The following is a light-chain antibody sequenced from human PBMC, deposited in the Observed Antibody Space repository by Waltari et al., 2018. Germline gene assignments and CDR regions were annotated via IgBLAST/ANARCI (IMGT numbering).Light chain of an antibody. Sequence: EIVLTQSPATLSLSPGESATLSCRASQSVSSYLAWYQQKPGQAPRLLIYDASNRATGIPARFSGSGSGTDFTLTISSLEPEDFAVYYCQRRSNWPPMYTFGQGTKLEIK. CDR1: QSVSSY. V-gene: IGKV3-11*01. J-gene: IGKJ2*01. CDR3: QRRSNWPPMYT. CDR2: DAS.